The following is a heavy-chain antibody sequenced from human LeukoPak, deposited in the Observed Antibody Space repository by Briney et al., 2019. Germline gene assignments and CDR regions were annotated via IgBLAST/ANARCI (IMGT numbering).Heavy chain of an antibody. CDR1: GYTFTSYD. Sequence: GASVKVSCKASGYTFTSYDVSWVRQASGQGLEWVGWMNPNSGNTGYAQNFQGRVTMTRDTSISTAYMELTSLRSEDTAIYYCARGIKSDYWGQGILITVSS. CDR3: ARGIKSDY. V-gene: IGHV1-8*01. CDR2: MNPNSGNT. J-gene: IGHJ4*02.